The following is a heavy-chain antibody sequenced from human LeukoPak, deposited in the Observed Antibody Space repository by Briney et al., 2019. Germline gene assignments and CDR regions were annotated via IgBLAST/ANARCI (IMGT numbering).Heavy chain of an antibody. CDR3: ARDSYGDYAAFDI. J-gene: IGHJ3*02. V-gene: IGHV3-7*01. CDR2: IKQDGSEK. CDR1: GFTFSRSS. Sequence: GGSLRLSCAASGFTFSRSSMNWVRQAPGKGLEWVANIKQDGSEKYYVDSVKGRFTISRDNAKNSLYLQMNSLRAEDTAVYYCARDSYGDYAAFDIWGQGTMVTVSS. D-gene: IGHD4-17*01.